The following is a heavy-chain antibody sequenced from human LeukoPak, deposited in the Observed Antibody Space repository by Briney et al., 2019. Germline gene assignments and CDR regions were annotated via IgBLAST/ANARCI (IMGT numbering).Heavy chain of an antibody. CDR3: ARSDSSSLFDY. CDR1: GFTFSSYW. CDR2: IKQDGSEK. D-gene: IGHD6-13*01. J-gene: IGHJ4*02. V-gene: IGHV3-7*01. Sequence: PGGSLRLSCAASGFTFSSYWMSWVRQAPGKGLEWVANIKQDGSEKYYVDSVKGRFTISRDNAKNLLYLQMNSLRAEDTAVYYCARSDSSSLFDYWGQGTLVTVSS.